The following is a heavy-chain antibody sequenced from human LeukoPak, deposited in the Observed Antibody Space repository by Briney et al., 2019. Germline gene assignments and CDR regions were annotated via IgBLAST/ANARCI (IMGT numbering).Heavy chain of an antibody. V-gene: IGHV3-33*01. J-gene: IGHJ3*02. CDR2: IWYDGSNR. CDR1: GFTFSRYG. CDR3: ARDPPMYYYDEPGSRDAFDI. Sequence: GGSLRLSCAASGFTFSRYGMHWVRQAPGKGLEWVAVIWYDGSNRYYAESVKGRFTISRDNSKNTLHLQMNSLRAEDTAVYYCARDPPMYYYDEPGSRDAFDIWGQGTMVTVSS. D-gene: IGHD3-22*01.